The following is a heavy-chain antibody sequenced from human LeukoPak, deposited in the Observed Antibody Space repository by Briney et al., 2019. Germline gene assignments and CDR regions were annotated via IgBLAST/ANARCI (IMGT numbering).Heavy chain of an antibody. Sequence: GGSLRLSCAASGFTFSDYYMSWIRLAPGKGLEWVSYISSSDNTISYADSVKGRFTISRDNAKNTLYLQMNSLRAEDTAVYYCARGHIVVLTAPDYWGQGTLVTVSS. CDR1: GFTFSDYY. D-gene: IGHD2-21*02. CDR2: ISSSDNTI. CDR3: ARGHIVVLTAPDY. J-gene: IGHJ4*02. V-gene: IGHV3-11*04.